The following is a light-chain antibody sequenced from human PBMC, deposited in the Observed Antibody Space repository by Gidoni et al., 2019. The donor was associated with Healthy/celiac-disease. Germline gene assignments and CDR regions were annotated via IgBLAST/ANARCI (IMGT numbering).Light chain of an antibody. V-gene: IGKV3-15*01. Sequence: EIVMTQSPATLYVSPGERATLSCRASQSVSSNLAWYQQKPGQAPRLLIYGASTRATGIPARFSGSVSGTEFTLTISSLQSEEFAVYYCQQYNNWLWTFGQGTKVEIK. J-gene: IGKJ1*01. CDR1: QSVSSN. CDR2: GAS. CDR3: QQYNNWLWT.